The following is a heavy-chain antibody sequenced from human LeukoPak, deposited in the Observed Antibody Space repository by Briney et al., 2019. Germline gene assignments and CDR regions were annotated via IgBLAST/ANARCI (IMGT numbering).Heavy chain of an antibody. CDR3: ARVEYYYGSGSQSPYYYGMDV. V-gene: IGHV4-59*01. J-gene: IGHJ6*02. CDR2: IYYSGST. Sequence: SETLSLTCTVSGGSISSYYWSWIRQPPGKGLEWIGYIYYSGSTNYNPSLKSRVTISVDTSKNQFSLKLSSVTAADTAVYYCARVEYYYGSGSQSPYYYGMDVWGQGTTVTVSS. CDR1: GGSISSYY. D-gene: IGHD3-10*01.